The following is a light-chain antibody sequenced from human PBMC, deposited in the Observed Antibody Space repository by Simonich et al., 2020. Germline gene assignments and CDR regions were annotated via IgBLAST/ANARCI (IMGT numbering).Light chain of an antibody. V-gene: IGKV1-5*03. Sequence: DIQMTQSPSTLSASVGDRVTITCRASQSISSWLAWYQLKPGKAPKLLIYKASSLESGVPSRFSGSGSGTEFTLTISSLQPDDFATYYCEQYNSYSWTFGQGTKVEIK. J-gene: IGKJ1*01. CDR2: KAS. CDR1: QSISSW. CDR3: EQYNSYSWT.